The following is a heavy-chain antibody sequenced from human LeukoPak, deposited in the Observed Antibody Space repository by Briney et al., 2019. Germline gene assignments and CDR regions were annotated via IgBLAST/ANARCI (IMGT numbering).Heavy chain of an antibody. CDR3: NRVVAAAMHLDWFDP. CDR2: IYYSGST. Sequence: SETLSLTCTVSAGSLSSGDYYWSWIRQPPGKGLGWIGYIYYSGSTYYNPSLKSRVTISVDTSKNQFSLKLSSVTAADTAVYYCNRVVAAAMHLDWFDPWGQGTLVTVSS. CDR1: AGSLSSGDYY. D-gene: IGHD2-2*01. J-gene: IGHJ5*02. V-gene: IGHV4-30-4*01.